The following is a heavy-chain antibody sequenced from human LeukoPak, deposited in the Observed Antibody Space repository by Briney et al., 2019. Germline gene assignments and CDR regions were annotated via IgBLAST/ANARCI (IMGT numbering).Heavy chain of an antibody. D-gene: IGHD5-12*01. V-gene: IGHV5-51*01. CDR1: GYSFTTHW. J-gene: IGHJ4*02. CDR3: ARHADSYDSPYDY. CDR2: IYPGDSDT. Sequence: GESLQISCRAFGYSFTTHWIGWVRQMPGKGLEWMGIIYPGDSDTRYSPSFQGHVTISADKSISTAYLQWSSLKASDTAMYFCARHADSYDSPYDYWGQGTLVTVSS.